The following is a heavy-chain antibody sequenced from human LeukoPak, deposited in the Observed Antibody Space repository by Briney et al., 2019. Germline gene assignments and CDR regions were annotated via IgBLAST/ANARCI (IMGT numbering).Heavy chain of an antibody. CDR1: GFTFTDYF. V-gene: IGHV3-11*01. J-gene: IGHJ4*02. D-gene: IGHD2-21*02. CDR2: ISRLGDAI. Sequence: GGSLRLSCAASGFTFTDYFMGWIRQAPGKGLDWLSHISRLGDAIEYADSVKCRFIISRDNAKNSLFLQMNFLRAEDTAVYFCARVRRGGDSRYFDYWGQGALVTVSS. CDR3: ARVRRGGDSRYFDY.